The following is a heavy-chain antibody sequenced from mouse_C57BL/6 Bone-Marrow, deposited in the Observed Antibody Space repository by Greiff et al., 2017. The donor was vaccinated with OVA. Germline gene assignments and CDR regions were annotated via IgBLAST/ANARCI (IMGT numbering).Heavy chain of an antibody. J-gene: IGHJ1*03. D-gene: IGHD1-1*01. CDR1: GYTFTSYW. CDR2: IDPSDSYT. V-gene: IGHV1-69*01. CDR3: ARTPLYYYGPYDWYFDV. Sequence: QVQLQQPGAELVMPGASVKLSCKASGYTFTSYWMHWVKQRPGQGLEWIGEIDPSDSYTNYNQKFKGKSTLTVDKSSSTAYMELRSLTSEDTAVYYCARTPLYYYGPYDWYFDVWGTGTTVTVSS.